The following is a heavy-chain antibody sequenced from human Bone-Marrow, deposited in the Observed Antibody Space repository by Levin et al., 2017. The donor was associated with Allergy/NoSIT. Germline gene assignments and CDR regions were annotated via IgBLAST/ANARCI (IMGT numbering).Heavy chain of an antibody. CDR2: IDWDDDK. D-gene: IGHD2-8*02. Sequence: QTLSLTCTFSGFSLSTSGMCVSWIRQPPGKALEWLARIDWDDDKYYSTSLKTRLTISKDTSKNQVVLTMTNMDPVDTATYYCARGAPQGEPTWGCLDYWGQGTLVTVSS. CDR1: GFSLSTSGMC. J-gene: IGHJ4*02. V-gene: IGHV2-70*11. CDR3: ARGAPQGEPTWGCLDY.